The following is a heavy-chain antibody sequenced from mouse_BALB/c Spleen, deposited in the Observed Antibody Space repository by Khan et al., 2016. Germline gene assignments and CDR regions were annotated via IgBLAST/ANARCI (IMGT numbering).Heavy chain of an antibody. J-gene: IGHJ2*01. D-gene: IGHD2-4*01. V-gene: IGHV3-2*02. CDR2: ISYSGST. Sequence: EVQLVESGPGLVKPSQSLSLTCTVTGYSITSDYAWNWIRQFPGNKLEWMGYISYSGSTSYNPSLKRRISITPDTSKNQFFLQLNSVTTDDTATYYCARGRITTFDYWGQGTTLTVSS. CDR1: GYSITSDYA. CDR3: ARGRITTFDY.